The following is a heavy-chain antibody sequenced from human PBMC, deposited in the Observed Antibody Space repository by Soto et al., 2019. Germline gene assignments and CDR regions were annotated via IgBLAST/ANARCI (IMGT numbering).Heavy chain of an antibody. CDR1: GGSFSGYY. J-gene: IGHJ4*02. V-gene: IGHV4-34*01. CDR3: ASVYCNGTRRDLIYY. CDR2: INHSGST. D-gene: IGHD2-2*01. Sequence: PSETLSLTCAVYGGSFSGYYWSWIRQPPGKGLEWIGEINHSGSTNYNPSLKSRVTISVDTSKNQFSLKLSSVTAADTAVYYCASVYCNGTRRDLIYYRAQRTPVPVSA.